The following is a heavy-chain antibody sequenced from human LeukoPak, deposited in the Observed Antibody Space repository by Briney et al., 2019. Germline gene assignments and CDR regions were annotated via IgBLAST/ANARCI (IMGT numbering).Heavy chain of an antibody. J-gene: IGHJ4*02. CDR1: GYTFTGYY. CDR2: INPNSGGT. CDR3: ARDPGTAMANDY. D-gene: IGHD5-18*01. Sequence: ASVKVSCKASGYTFTGYYMHWVRQAPGQGLEWMGWINPNSGGTNYAQKFQGRVTMTRDTSISTAYMELSRLRSDDTAVYYCARDPGTAMANDYWGQGTLVTVSS. V-gene: IGHV1-2*02.